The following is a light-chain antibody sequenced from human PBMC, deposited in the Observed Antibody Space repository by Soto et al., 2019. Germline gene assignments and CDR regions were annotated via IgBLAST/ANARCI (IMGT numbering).Light chain of an antibody. CDR2: KAS. V-gene: IGKV1-5*03. CDR3: QQYKSYLRT. Sequence: DIQMTQSPSTLSASLGDRVTITCRASQSIKNWLAWYQQKPGEAPKLLIYKASTLESGVSSRFSGRGYGTEFNLTINSLQTEDFATYYCQQYKSYLRTFGQGTKVDIK. CDR1: QSIKNW. J-gene: IGKJ1*01.